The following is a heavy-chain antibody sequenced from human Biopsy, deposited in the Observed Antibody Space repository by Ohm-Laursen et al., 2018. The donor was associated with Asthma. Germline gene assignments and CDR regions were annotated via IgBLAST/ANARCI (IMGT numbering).Heavy chain of an antibody. Sequence: SSVKVSCKSLGGTFNTYVIGWVRQAPGQGLEWMGGINSVFGTTTYPQKFQDRVTITADDSTSTVYMELSSLRSEDTAVYYCARKAGSCISRTCYSWDFWGQETLVTVSS. CDR1: GGTFNTYV. D-gene: IGHD2-2*01. CDR3: ARKAGSCISRTCYSWDF. J-gene: IGHJ4*02. CDR2: INSVFGTT. V-gene: IGHV1-69*01.